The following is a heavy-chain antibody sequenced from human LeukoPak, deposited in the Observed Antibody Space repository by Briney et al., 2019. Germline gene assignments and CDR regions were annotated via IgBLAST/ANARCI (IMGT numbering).Heavy chain of an antibody. CDR3: ARQFYSPWTNWFDP. J-gene: IGHJ5*02. D-gene: IGHD2-21*01. CDR1: GGSISSSSYY. Sequence: PSETLSLTCTVSGGSISSSSYYWGWSRQPPGKGLEWIGSIYYSGSTYYNPSLKSRVTISVDTSKNQFSLKLSSVTAADTAVYYCARQFYSPWTNWFDPWGQGTLVTVSS. CDR2: IYYSGST. V-gene: IGHV4-39*01.